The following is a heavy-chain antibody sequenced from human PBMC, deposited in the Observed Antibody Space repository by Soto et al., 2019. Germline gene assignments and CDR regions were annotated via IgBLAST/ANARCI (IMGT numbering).Heavy chain of an antibody. V-gene: IGHV3-64*01. CDR1: GFTFSGYY. CDR2: ISSNGGST. D-gene: IGHD6-13*01. J-gene: IGHJ4*02. Sequence: PGGSLRLSCAASGFTFSGYYMSWIRQAPGKGLEYVSAISSNGGSTYYANSVKGRFTISRDNSKNTLYLQMGSLRAEDMAVYYCARDRESSSWYPHYFAYWGQGTLVTVSS. CDR3: ARDRESSSWYPHYFAY.